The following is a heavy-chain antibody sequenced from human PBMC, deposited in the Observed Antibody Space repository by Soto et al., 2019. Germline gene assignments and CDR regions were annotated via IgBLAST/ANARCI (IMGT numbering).Heavy chain of an antibody. V-gene: IGHV4-31*03. CDR2: IYYSGST. CDR3: ATYYGSGSYYQFDI. D-gene: IGHD3-10*01. J-gene: IGHJ3*02. Sequence: SETLSLTCTVSGGSISSGGYYWSWIRQHPGKGLEWIGYIYYSGSTYYNPSLKSRVTISVDTSKNQFSLKLSSVTAADTAVYYCATYYGSGSYYQFDIWGQGTMVTVSS. CDR1: GGSISSGGYY.